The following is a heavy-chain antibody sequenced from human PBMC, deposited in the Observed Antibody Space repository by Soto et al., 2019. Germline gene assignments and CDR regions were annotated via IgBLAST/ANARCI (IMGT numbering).Heavy chain of an antibody. CDR3: ARSIVVVTAADH. J-gene: IGHJ4*02. Sequence: ASVKVSCKDSGYTFTSYAMHWVRQAPGQRLEWMGWINAGNGNTKYSQKFQGRVTITRDTSASTAYMELSSLRSEDTAVYYCARSIVVVTAADHWGQGTLVTVSS. CDR2: INAGNGNT. CDR1: GYTFTSYA. V-gene: IGHV1-3*01. D-gene: IGHD2-21*02.